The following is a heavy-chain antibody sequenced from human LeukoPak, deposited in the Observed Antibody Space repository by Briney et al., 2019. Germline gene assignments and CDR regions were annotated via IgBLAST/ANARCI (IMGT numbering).Heavy chain of an antibody. V-gene: IGHV3-53*01. CDR1: GFTVSNNY. Sequence: GGSLRLSCAASGFTVSNNYMSWVRQAPGKGLEWVSVIYSGGRTYYADSVKGLFTISMDNSKNTLYLQMNSLRAEDTAVYYCARVPLEFCSSTSCYRYYYIDVWGKGTTVTVSS. CDR2: IYSGGRT. D-gene: IGHD2-2*02. J-gene: IGHJ6*03. CDR3: ARVPLEFCSSTSCYRYYYIDV.